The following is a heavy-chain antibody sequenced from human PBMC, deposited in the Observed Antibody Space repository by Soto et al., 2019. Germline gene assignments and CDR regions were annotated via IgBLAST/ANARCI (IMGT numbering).Heavy chain of an antibody. Sequence: SGPTLVNPTQTLTLTCTFSGFSLSTSGMCVSWIRQPPGKALEWLAVIEWDDDKYYSTSLKTRLTISKDTSKNLVVLTMTNMDPVDTATYYCARIPSTSPWEYGMDVWGQGTTVTVSS. CDR3: ARIPSTSPWEYGMDV. D-gene: IGHD1-26*01. V-gene: IGHV2-70*01. CDR1: GFSLSTSGMC. J-gene: IGHJ6*02. CDR2: IEWDDDK.